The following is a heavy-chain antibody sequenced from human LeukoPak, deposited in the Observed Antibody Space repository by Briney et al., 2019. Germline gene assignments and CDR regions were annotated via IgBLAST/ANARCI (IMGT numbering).Heavy chain of an antibody. J-gene: IGHJ6*04. Sequence: SVKVSCKASGGTFSSYAISWVRQAPGQGLEWMGGIIPIFGTANYAQKFQGRVTITADESTSTAYMELSSLRSEDTAVYYCARVPSSSLEDIYYYGMDVWGKGTTVTVSS. CDR2: IIPIFGTA. CDR3: ARVPSSSLEDIYYYGMDV. V-gene: IGHV1-69*13. CDR1: GGTFSSYA. D-gene: IGHD6-13*01.